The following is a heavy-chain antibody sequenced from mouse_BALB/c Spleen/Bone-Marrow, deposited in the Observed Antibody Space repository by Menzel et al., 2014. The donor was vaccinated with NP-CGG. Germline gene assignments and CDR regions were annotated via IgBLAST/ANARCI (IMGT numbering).Heavy chain of an antibody. J-gene: IGHJ3*01. V-gene: IGHV3-2*02. CDR3: ARGGVRATGWFAY. Sequence: EVQVVESGPGLVKPSQSLSLTRTVTGYSITSDYAWNWIRLFPWNKLEWMVYIIYSVSTSYNPSLKSRISIPRDTSKNQFLLQLNSVTAEDTATYCGARGGVRATGWFAYWGLGTLVTVSA. CDR2: IIYSVST. D-gene: IGHD3-1*01. CDR1: GYSITSDYA.